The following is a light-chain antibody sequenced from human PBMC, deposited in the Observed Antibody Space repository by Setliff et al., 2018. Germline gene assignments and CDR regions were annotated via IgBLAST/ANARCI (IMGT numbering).Light chain of an antibody. CDR1: TGTITRTNY. V-gene: IGLV7-43*01. CDR3: LLYFGATAI. CDR2: STN. J-gene: IGLJ2*01. Sequence: QAVVTQEPSVTVSPGGTVTLTCASSTGTITRTNYANWFQHKPGQAPRTLIYSTNNKHSWTPARFSGSLVGGKAALTLSGVEPEDEADYYCLLYFGATAIFGGGTKVTVL.